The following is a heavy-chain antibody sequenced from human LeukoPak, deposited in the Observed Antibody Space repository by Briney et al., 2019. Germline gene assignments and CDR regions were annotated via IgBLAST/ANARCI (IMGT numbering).Heavy chain of an antibody. CDR2: IWYDGSNK. CDR3: AKDGSIAVAGIEDY. V-gene: IGHV3-33*06. Sequence: GRSLRLSCAASGFTFSSYGMHWVRQAPGNGLEWVAVIWYDGSNKYYADSVKGRFTISRDNSKNTLYLQMNSLRAEDTSLYYYAKDGSIAVAGIEDYWGQGTLVTVSS. CDR1: GFTFSSYG. D-gene: IGHD6-19*01. J-gene: IGHJ4*02.